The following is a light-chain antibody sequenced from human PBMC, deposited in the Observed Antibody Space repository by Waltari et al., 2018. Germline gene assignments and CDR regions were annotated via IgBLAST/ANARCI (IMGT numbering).Light chain of an antibody. Sequence: SSVLIQPPSVAVAPGQTASITCGGDSIGSKSVHWYQQKPGQAPVLVGYDDSDRPSGIPGRFSGSNSGNTATLSISRVDAGDEADYYCQVCDNSGDRVVFGGGTKLTVL. CDR3: QVCDNSGDRVV. J-gene: IGLJ2*01. CDR1: SIGSKS. CDR2: DDS. V-gene: IGLV3-21*02.